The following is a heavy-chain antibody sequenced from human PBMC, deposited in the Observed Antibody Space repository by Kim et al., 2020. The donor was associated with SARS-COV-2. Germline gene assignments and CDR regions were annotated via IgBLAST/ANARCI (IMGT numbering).Heavy chain of an antibody. J-gene: IGHJ4*02. CDR1: GYTFTSYY. D-gene: IGHD2-15*01. CDR2: INPSGGST. Sequence: ASVKVSCKASGYTFTSYYMHWVRQAPGQGLEWMGIINPSGGSTSYAQKFQGRVTMTRDTSTSTVYMELSSLRSEDTAVYYCAREVHYCSGGSCYGDDYWGQGTLVTVSS. V-gene: IGHV1-46*01. CDR3: AREVHYCSGGSCYGDDY.